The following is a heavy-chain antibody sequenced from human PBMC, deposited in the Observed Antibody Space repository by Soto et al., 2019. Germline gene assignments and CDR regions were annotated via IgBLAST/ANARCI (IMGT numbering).Heavy chain of an antibody. CDR3: ARLGPYGSESYSFRYNWFDP. Sequence: PGGSLRLSCTTSGFTVSSSHMTWVRQAPGKALEWVSVIYSGGSSYYAVSVQGRFTISRDNSKNTVYLQMNSLRGEDTAMYYCARLGPYGSESYSFRYNWFDPWGQGTQVTVSS. D-gene: IGHD3-10*01. J-gene: IGHJ5*02. V-gene: IGHV3-53*01. CDR2: IYSGGSS. CDR1: GFTVSSSH.